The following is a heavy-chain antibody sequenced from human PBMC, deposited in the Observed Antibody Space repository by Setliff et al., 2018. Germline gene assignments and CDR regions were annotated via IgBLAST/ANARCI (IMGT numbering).Heavy chain of an antibody. J-gene: IGHJ3*02. CDR2: INAGNGNT. CDR3: ARDSYIAMVADAFDI. CDR1: GYTFTSYA. Sequence: ASVKVSCKASGYTFTSYAMHWVRQAPGQRLEWMGWINAGNGNTKYSQKFQGRVTITRDTSASTAYMELSSLRSEDTAVYYCARDSYIAMVADAFDIWGQGTMVTVSS. V-gene: IGHV1-3*01. D-gene: IGHD5-18*01.